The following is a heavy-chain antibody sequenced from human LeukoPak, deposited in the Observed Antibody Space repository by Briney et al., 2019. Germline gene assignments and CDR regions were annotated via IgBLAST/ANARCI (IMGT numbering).Heavy chain of an antibody. Sequence: ASVKVSCKASGYTFTGYYMHWVRQAPGQGLEWMGWINPNSGGTNYAQKFQGRVTMTRDTSISTAYMELSRLRSDDTAVYYCARLKGTNGVSSLHNWFDPWGQGTLVTVSS. D-gene: IGHD2-8*01. CDR3: ARLKGTNGVSSLHNWFDP. V-gene: IGHV1-2*02. CDR1: GYTFTGYY. J-gene: IGHJ5*02. CDR2: INPNSGGT.